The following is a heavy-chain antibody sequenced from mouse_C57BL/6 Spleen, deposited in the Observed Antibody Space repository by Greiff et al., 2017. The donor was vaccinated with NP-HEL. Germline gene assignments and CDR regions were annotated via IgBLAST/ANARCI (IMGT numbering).Heavy chain of an antibody. CDR1: GYTFTDYE. D-gene: IGHD1-1*01. Sequence: VQLQQSGAELVRPGASVTLSCKASGYTFTDYEMHWVKQTPVHGLEWIGAIDPETGGNAYNQKFKGKAILTADNTSSTAYMETRSLTSEDSAVYYFTSHYYYCSSYPAWFAYWGQGTLVTVSS. J-gene: IGHJ3*01. V-gene: IGHV1-15*01. CDR3: TSHYYYCSSYPAWFAY. CDR2: IDPETGGN.